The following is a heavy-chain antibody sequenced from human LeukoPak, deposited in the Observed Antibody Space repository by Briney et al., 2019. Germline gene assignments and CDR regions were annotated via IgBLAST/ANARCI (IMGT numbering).Heavy chain of an antibody. CDR2: ISNSGSYI. D-gene: IGHD4-11*01. Sequence: PGGSLRLSCAASGFTFSNYNMNWVRQAPGEGLEWVSSISNSGSYIYYADSLKGRFTISRDNAKSSLYLQMNSLRAEDTAVYYCARDTVTHDAFDIWGQGTMVTVSS. V-gene: IGHV3-21*01. J-gene: IGHJ3*02. CDR1: GFTFSNYN. CDR3: ARDTVTHDAFDI.